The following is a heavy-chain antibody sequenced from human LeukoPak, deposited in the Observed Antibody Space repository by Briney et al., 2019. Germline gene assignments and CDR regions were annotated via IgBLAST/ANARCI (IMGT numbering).Heavy chain of an antibody. CDR2: ISWNSGRI. V-gene: IGHV3-9*01. CDR3: ARDYGDYGGVFDI. D-gene: IGHD4-17*01. CDR1: GFTFDDYA. J-gene: IGHJ3*02. Sequence: GRSLRLSCAVAGFTFDDYAMKWVRQAPGKGVEWVSGISWNSGRIVYADSVKGRFTVSRDNAKNSLYLQMNSLRAEDTAVYYCARDYGDYGGVFDIWGQGTMVTVSS.